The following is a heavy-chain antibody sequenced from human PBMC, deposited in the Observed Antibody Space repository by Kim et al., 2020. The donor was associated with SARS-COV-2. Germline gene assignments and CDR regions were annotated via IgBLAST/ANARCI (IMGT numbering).Heavy chain of an antibody. V-gene: IGHV3-23*01. Sequence: GGSLRLSCAASGFTFSSYAMSWVRQAPGKGLEWVSAISGSGGSTYYADSVKGRFTISRDNSKNTLYLQMNSLRAEDTAVYYCAKAEAGGSSGTTADSDYWGQGTLVPVSS. CDR3: AKAEAGGSSGTTADSDY. D-gene: IGHD6-19*01. CDR2: ISGSGGST. J-gene: IGHJ4*02. CDR1: GFTFSSYA.